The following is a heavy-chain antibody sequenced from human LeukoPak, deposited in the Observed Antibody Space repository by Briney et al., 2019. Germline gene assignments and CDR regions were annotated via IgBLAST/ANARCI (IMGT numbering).Heavy chain of an antibody. CDR3: TSWGDTTAEYFQR. J-gene: IGHJ1*01. V-gene: IGHV4-34*01. D-gene: IGHD2-21*02. CDR2: INHSGST. CDR1: GGSFSGYY. Sequence: PSETLSLTCAVYGGSFSGYYWSWIRQPPGKGLEWIGEINHSGSTNYNPSLKSRVTISVDTSKNQFSLKLSSVTVEDTAVYYCTSWGDTTAEYFQRWGQGTLVTVSS.